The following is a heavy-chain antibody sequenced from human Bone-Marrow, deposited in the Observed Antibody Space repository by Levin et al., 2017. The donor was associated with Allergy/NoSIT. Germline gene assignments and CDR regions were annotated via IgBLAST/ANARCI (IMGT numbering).Heavy chain of an antibody. CDR3: ATRMVTSHGFDQ. J-gene: IGHJ4*02. Sequence: GESLKISSVGSGFTFSNYGMAWVRQAPGKGLEWVSVISGTGDSTHYADSVKGRFTISRDNSKNTVYLQMNSLRAEDTAMYYCATRMVTSHGFDQWGQGVLVTVSS. CDR1: GFTFSNYG. CDR2: ISGTGDST. D-gene: IGHD2-21*02. V-gene: IGHV3-23*01.